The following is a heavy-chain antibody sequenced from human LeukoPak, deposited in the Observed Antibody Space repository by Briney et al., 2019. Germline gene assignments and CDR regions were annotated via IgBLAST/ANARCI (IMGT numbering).Heavy chain of an antibody. J-gene: IGHJ4*02. CDR2: ISSSSSYI. V-gene: IGHV3-21*01. Sequence: PGGSLRLSRAASGFTFSSYSMNSVRQAPGEGLEWGSSISSSSSYIYYADSVKGRFTISRDNVKNSLYLQMNSLRAEDTAVYYCAKDPWYSSGWYPDYWGQGTLVTVSS. CDR1: GFTFSSYS. CDR3: AKDPWYSSGWYPDY. D-gene: IGHD6-19*01.